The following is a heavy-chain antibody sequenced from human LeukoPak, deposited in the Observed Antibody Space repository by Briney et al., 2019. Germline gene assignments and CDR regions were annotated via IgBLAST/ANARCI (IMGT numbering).Heavy chain of an antibody. V-gene: IGHV3-53*01. CDR1: AFTVSSNY. D-gene: IGHD3-10*01. CDR2: IYSGGST. J-gene: IGHJ4*02. Sequence: GGSLRLSCAASAFTVSSNYMSWVRQAPGKGLEWVLVIYSGGSTYYADSVKGRLTISRDNSKNTLYLQMNSLRAEDTAVYYCARGESRTKGFDYWGQGTLVTVSS. CDR3: ARGESRTKGFDY.